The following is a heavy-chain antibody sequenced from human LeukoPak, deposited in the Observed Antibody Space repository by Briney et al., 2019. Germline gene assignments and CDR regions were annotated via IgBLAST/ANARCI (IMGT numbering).Heavy chain of an antibody. V-gene: IGHV3-21*01. CDR3: AKATYYYDSSGYDYFDY. Sequence: GGSLRLFCAASGFTFSSYSMNWVRQAPGKGLEWVSYISSSSSYIYYADSVKGRFTISRGHDKNSLYLQMYSLRAEDTAVYYCAKATYYYDSSGYDYFDYWGQGTLVTVSS. CDR1: GFTFSSYS. D-gene: IGHD3-22*01. CDR2: ISSSSSYI. J-gene: IGHJ4*02.